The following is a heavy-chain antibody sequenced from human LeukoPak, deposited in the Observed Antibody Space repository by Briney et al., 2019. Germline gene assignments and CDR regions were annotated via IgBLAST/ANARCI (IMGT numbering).Heavy chain of an antibody. D-gene: IGHD4-17*01. Sequence: SETLSLTCTVSGGSISSYYWSWIRQPAGKGLEWIGRIYTSGSTNYNPSLKSRVTMSVDTSKNQFSLNLSSVTAADTAVYYCAREVPTVTHYWYFDLWGRGTLVTVSS. V-gene: IGHV4-4*07. J-gene: IGHJ2*01. CDR2: IYTSGST. CDR1: GGSISSYY. CDR3: AREVPTVTHYWYFDL.